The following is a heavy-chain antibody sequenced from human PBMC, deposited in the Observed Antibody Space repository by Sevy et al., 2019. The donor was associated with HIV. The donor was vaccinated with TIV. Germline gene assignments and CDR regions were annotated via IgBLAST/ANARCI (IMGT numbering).Heavy chain of an antibody. CDR1: GFTFSSSA. D-gene: IGHD3-22*01. CDR3: AKEYYYDSSGSVGAFDI. Sequence: GGSLRLSCAASGFTFSSSAMTWVRQAPGKGLEWVSAITSNGGSTFYADSVKGRFTISRDNSKNTLYLQMNSLRAEDTAVYYCAKEYYYDSSGSVGAFDIWGQGTMVTVSS. J-gene: IGHJ3*02. CDR2: ITSNGGST. V-gene: IGHV3-23*01.